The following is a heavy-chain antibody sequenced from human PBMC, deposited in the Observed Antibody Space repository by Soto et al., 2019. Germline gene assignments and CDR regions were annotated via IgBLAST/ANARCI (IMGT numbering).Heavy chain of an antibody. V-gene: IGHV5-10-1*01. CDR1: GFSFTNYW. D-gene: IGHD6-13*01. CDR3: ARIESIARNWFDP. J-gene: IGHJ5*02. CDR2: IDPVDSYA. Sequence: GESLKISCKGSGFSFTNYWISWVRQMPGKDLEWMGNIDPVDSYANYSPSFQGHVTFSVDTSISTAYLQWSSLKASDTAMYFCARIESIARNWFDPWGQGTLVTVSS.